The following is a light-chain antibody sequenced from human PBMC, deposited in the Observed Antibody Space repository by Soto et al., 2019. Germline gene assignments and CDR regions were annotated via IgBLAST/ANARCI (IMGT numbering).Light chain of an antibody. V-gene: IGKV1-5*03. CDR1: QSISTH. J-gene: IGKJ1*01. Sequence: DIQMTQSPSSLSASVGDRVSITCRASQSISTHLSWYQQKPGKAPKLLIYKASSLESGVPSRFSGSGSGIEFTLTINSLQPDDFATYYCQQYNSYSPWTFGQGTKVDIK. CDR2: KAS. CDR3: QQYNSYSPWT.